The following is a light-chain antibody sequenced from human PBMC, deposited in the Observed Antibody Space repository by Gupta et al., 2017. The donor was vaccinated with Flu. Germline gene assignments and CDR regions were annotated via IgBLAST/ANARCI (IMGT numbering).Light chain of an antibody. V-gene: IGKV2-28*01. Sequence: DIVMTQSPLSLAVTPGEPASISCRSSQSLLHGNGYIYLVWYLQKPGQSPQLLIYLGSNRASGVPDRFSGSGSGTDFTLKISRVEAEDVGVYYCMQTLQTPRYSFGQGTKLEIK. J-gene: IGKJ2*03. CDR2: LGS. CDR3: MQTLQTPRYS. CDR1: QSLLHGNGYIY.